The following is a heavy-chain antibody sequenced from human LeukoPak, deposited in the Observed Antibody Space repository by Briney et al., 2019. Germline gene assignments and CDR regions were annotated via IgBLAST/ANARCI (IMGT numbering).Heavy chain of an antibody. Sequence: GESLKISCQASGYSFSTYWIGWVRQMPGKGLEWMGIIYPGDSDTKYSPSFQGQVTISADKSISTAYLQWSSLKASDTAMYYCARSYSSSSSFDYWGQGTLVTVSS. CDR3: ARSYSSSSSFDY. J-gene: IGHJ4*02. V-gene: IGHV5-51*01. CDR2: IYPGDSDT. CDR1: GYSFSTYW. D-gene: IGHD6-6*01.